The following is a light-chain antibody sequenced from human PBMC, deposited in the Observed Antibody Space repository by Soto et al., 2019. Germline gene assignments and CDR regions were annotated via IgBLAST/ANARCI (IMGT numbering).Light chain of an antibody. J-gene: IGLJ1*01. CDR2: DVS. Sequence: QSALTQPRSVSGSPGQSVTISCPGTSSDVSGYNYVSWYQQHPGKAPKLMIYDVSKRPSGVPDRFSGSKSGNTASLTISGLQAEDEADYYCCSYAGSYTYVFGTGTKVPVL. V-gene: IGLV2-11*01. CDR1: SSDVSGYNY. CDR3: CSYAGSYTYV.